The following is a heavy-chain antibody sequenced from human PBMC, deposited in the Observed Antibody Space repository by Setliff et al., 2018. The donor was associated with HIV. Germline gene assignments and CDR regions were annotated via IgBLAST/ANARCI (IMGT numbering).Heavy chain of an antibody. J-gene: IGHJ4*02. Sequence: PGGSLRLSCAASGFAFSFYAMNWVRQAPGKGLEWVAFIRYDGSYRYYVDSVKGRFTISRENSKNTLYLQMNSLRAEDTAVYYCAKDVVTPLKYWGQGTLVTVSS. CDR1: GFAFSFYA. V-gene: IGHV3-30*02. D-gene: IGHD2-21*01. CDR3: AKDVVTPLKY. CDR2: IRYDGSYR.